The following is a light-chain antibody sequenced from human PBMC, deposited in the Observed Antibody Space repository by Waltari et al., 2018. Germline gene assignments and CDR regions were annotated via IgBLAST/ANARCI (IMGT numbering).Light chain of an antibody. CDR3: QQRSTWPEVT. Sequence: EIVLTQSPATLSLSPGERATLSCRASQSVSSNLAWYQHKPGQTPRLLIYAASNRATGIPAGFSGSGSGTDFTLTISSLEPEDFAVYYCQQRSTWPEVTFGPGTKVDIK. CDR2: AAS. J-gene: IGKJ3*01. V-gene: IGKV3-11*01. CDR1: QSVSSN.